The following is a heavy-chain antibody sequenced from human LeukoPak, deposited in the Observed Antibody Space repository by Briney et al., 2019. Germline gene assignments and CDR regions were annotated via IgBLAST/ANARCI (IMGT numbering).Heavy chain of an antibody. J-gene: IGHJ4*02. Sequence: HAGGSLRLSCGASGFTFSSYGMSWVRQAPGKGLEWVSGIRGSGDSTYYADSVKGRFTISRDNSKNTLYLQMNSLRAEDTAVYYCAKHLALVGATTTYDYWGQGTLVIVSS. D-gene: IGHD1-26*01. V-gene: IGHV3-23*01. CDR1: GFTFSSYG. CDR3: AKHLALVGATTTYDY. CDR2: IRGSGDST.